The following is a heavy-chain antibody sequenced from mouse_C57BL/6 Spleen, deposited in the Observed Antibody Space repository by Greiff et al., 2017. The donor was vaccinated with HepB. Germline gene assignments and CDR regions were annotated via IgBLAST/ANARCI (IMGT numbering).Heavy chain of an antibody. CDR1: GYTFTSYW. V-gene: IGHV1-52*01. D-gene: IGHD2-1*01. J-gene: IGHJ2*01. CDR3: ASNYFFH. CDR2: IDPSDSET. Sequence: QVQLQQPGPELVKPGASVKLSCKASGYTFTSYWMHWVKQRPIQGLEWIGNIDPSDSETHYNQKFKDKATLTVDKSSSTAYMQLSSLTSEDSAVYYCASNYFFHWGQGTTLTVSS.